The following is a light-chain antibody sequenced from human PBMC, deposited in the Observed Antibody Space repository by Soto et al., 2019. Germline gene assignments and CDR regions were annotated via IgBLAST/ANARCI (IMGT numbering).Light chain of an antibody. J-gene: IGKJ1*01. CDR3: KQANSFPWT. CDR2: AAS. V-gene: IGKV1-12*01. Sequence: DIQMTQSPSSVSASVGDRVTMTCRASQGISSWLVWYQQKPGKAPKLLIYAASSLQSGVPSRFSGSGSGTDFTLTISGLQPEDLATYYCKQANSFPWTFGQGTKVEIK. CDR1: QGISSW.